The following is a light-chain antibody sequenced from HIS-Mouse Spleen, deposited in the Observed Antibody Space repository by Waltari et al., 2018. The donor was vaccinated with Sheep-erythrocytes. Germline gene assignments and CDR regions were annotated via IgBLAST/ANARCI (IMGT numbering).Light chain of an antibody. CDR1: SSDVGSYNL. CDR2: EGS. V-gene: IGLV2-14*02. CDR3: QSYDSSLSGYV. Sequence: QSALTQPASVSGSPGQSITIPCTGTSSDVGSYNLVSWYQQHPGKAPKLMIYEGSKRPSGVSNRFSGSKSGNTASLTISGLQAEDEADYYCQSYDSSLSGYVFGTGTKVTVL. J-gene: IGLJ1*01.